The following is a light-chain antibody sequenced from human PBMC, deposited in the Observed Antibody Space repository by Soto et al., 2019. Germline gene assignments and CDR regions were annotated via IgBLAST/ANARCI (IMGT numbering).Light chain of an antibody. V-gene: IGKV1-27*01. CDR2: AAS. CDR3: QKYNSAHLT. CDR1: QGISSY. J-gene: IGKJ4*01. Sequence: DIQMTQSPSSLSASVGDRVTITCRASQGISSYLAWYQQKPGKVPTLLIYAASTLQSGVPPRFSGSGSGTDFTLTISSLQPEDVATYYCQKYNSAHLTFGGGTKVEIK.